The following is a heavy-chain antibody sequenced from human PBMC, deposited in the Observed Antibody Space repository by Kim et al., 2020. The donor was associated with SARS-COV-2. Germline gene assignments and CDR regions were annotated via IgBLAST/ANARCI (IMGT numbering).Heavy chain of an antibody. CDR3: ARNGWCNYYGSGSYPQHAFDI. CDR2: INWNVGST. D-gene: IGHD3-10*01. CDR1: GFTFDDYG. Sequence: GGSLRLSCAASGFTFDDYGMSWVRQAPGKGLEWVSGINWNVGSTGYADSVKGRFTISRDNAKNSLYLQMNSLRAEDTALYHCARNGWCNYYGSGSYPQHAFDIWGQGTMVTVSS. J-gene: IGHJ3*02. V-gene: IGHV3-20*01.